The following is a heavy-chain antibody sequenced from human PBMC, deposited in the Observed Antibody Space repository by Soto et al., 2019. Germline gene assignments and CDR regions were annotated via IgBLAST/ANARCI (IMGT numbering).Heavy chain of an antibody. CDR2: INPDGNVG. Sequence: WGSLRLSCVGSGFTFISYWMNSVRQAPGKGLEWVANINPDGNVGTYVDSVRGRFTTSRDNAKNSLYLQMNSLRADDTAVYFCAGWGGHDYNYWGQGIMVTVSS. V-gene: IGHV3-7*03. CDR3: AGWGGHDYNY. CDR1: GFTFISYW. D-gene: IGHD4-4*01. J-gene: IGHJ4*02.